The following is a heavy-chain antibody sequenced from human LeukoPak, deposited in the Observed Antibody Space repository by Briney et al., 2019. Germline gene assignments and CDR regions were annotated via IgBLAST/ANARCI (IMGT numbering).Heavy chain of an antibody. Sequence: ASLKVSWKVSGYTLTELSMHWVRQAPGKGLELMGSFDPEYGETIYAQKFQGRVTMTEVTSTDTAYMELRSLRAEEPAVNYCSRERGGGTTGTMTYDIWGQGTMVTVSS. CDR1: GYTLTELS. J-gene: IGHJ3*02. CDR3: SRERGGGTTGTMTYDI. V-gene: IGHV1-24*01. D-gene: IGHD1-1*01. CDR2: FDPEYGET.